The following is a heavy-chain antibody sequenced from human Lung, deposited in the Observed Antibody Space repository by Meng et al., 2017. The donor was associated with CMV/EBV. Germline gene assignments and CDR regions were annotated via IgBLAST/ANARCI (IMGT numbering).Heavy chain of an antibody. Sequence: SVTVSRKGCVLTFTGYCMHWLRQARGKGLEWMGWINPNIGGKNYGQMFQGRVTMTRDTSISRVYLELSRMKYDDTAVYYCARDGKQEWLGYNWFDPWGQGTLVTVAS. CDR1: VLTFTGYC. CDR3: ARDGKQEWLGYNWFDP. V-gene: IGHV1-2*02. J-gene: IGHJ5*02. CDR2: INPNIGGK. D-gene: IGHD5-18*01.